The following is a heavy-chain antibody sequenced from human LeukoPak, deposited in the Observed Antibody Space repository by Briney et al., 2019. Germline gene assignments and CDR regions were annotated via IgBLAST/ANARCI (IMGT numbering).Heavy chain of an antibody. J-gene: IGHJ5*02. Sequence: ASVKVSCKASGYTFTSYYMHWVRQAPGQGLEWMGIINPSGGSTSYAQKFQGRVTMTRDTSTGTVYMELSSLRSEDTAVYYCARAAPPITMVRGVTSWFDPWGQGTLVTVSS. CDR3: ARAAPPITMVRGVTSWFDP. D-gene: IGHD3-10*01. CDR1: GYTFTSYY. V-gene: IGHV1-46*01. CDR2: INPSGGST.